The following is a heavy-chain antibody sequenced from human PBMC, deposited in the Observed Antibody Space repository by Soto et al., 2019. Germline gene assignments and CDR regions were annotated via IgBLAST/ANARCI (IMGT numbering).Heavy chain of an antibody. CDR2: VNPIRAMS. V-gene: IGHV1-69*02. CDR1: GDTFSFYT. CDR3: ATSYGSGSSPFDY. D-gene: IGHD3-10*01. J-gene: IGHJ4*02. Sequence: QVQLVQSGAEVKKPGSSVKVSCKASGDTFSFYTLNWVRQAPGQGFEWVGRVNPIRAMSSSAHKFQGRVSLFADKSTGTEYRELRSLSSDDTAVYSCATSYGSGSSPFDYWGQGTLVTVSS.